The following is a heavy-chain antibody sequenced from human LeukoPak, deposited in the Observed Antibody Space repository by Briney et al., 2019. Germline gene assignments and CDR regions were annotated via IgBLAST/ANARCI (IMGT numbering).Heavy chain of an antibody. CDR2: INYSGST. D-gene: IGHD3-10*01. CDR1: GGSISSSSYY. V-gene: IGHV4-39*07. Sequence: SETLSLTCTVSGGSISSSSYYWGWIRQAPGKGLEWIGSINYSGSTNYNPSLKSRVTISVDTSKNQFSLKLSSVTAADTAVYYCARGDYYGSGSHGSLDYWGQGTLVTVSS. J-gene: IGHJ4*02. CDR3: ARGDYYGSGSHGSLDY.